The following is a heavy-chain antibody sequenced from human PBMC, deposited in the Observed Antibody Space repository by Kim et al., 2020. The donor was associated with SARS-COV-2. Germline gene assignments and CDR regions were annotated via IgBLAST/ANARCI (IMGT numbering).Heavy chain of an antibody. D-gene: IGHD5-12*01. CDR1: GFTFTNVG. J-gene: IGHJ6*02. Sequence: GGSLRISCAASGFTFTNVGMNWVRQAPGKGLEWVGRIKSKSDGETRDYAVPVKGRFTISRDDSKNTLDLQMNSLKTEDTAVYYCTTIALRLGRARAAIYYGLDVSGQGTKVAV. CDR2: IKSKSDGETR. CDR3: TTIALRLGRARAAIYYGLDV. V-gene: IGHV3-15*01.